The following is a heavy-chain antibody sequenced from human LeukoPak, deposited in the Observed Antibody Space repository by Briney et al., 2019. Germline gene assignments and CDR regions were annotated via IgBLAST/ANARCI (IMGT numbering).Heavy chain of an antibody. V-gene: IGHV3-11*06. CDR3: ARDNRLYGGRKGPSYYYYGMGV. D-gene: IGHD4-23*01. J-gene: IGHJ6*02. Sequence: SVKGRFTISRDNAKNSLYVQMNSLRAEDTAVYYCARDNRLYGGRKGPSYYYYGMGVWGQGTTVTVSS.